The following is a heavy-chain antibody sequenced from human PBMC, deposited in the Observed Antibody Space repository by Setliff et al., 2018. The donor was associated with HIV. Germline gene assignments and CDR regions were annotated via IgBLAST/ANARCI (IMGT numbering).Heavy chain of an antibody. CDR1: GGSISSSSDY. J-gene: IGHJ4*02. CDR2: INHSGST. CDR3: ARGIAAAEGYFDY. D-gene: IGHD6-13*01. Sequence: LSLTCAFSGGSISSSSDYWGWIRQPPGKGLEWIGEINHSGSTNYNPSLTSRLTTSVDRSKNQFSLKLSSVTAADTAVYYCARGIAAAEGYFDYWGQGTLVTVSS. V-gene: IGHV4-39*07.